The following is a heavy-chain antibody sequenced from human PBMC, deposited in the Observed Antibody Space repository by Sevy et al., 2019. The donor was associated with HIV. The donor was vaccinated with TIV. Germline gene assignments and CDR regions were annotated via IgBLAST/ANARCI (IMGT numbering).Heavy chain of an antibody. D-gene: IGHD5-18*01. V-gene: IGHV1-2*02. J-gene: IGHJ5*02. Sequence: ASVKVSCKASGSTFSDDYIHWVRRAPGAGLEWLAWINSAGTNIAEIFQGRVTMTRDASCSTAYMELNSLRSDDTATYYCATSANLDTSWFDPWGQGTLVTVSS. CDR1: GSTFSDDY. CDR2: INSAGT. CDR3: ATSANLDTSWFDP.